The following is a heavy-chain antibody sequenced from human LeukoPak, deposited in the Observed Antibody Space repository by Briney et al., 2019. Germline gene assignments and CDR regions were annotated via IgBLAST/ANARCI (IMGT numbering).Heavy chain of an antibody. CDR2: IYYSGST. Sequence: SETLSLTCTVSGGSISSSSYYWGWIRQPPGKGLEWIGSIYYSGSTYYNPSLKSRVTISVDTSKNQFSLKLSSGTAADTAVYYCAGRDWLLGREGDYWGQGTLVTVSS. CDR3: AGRDWLLGREGDY. D-gene: IGHD3-22*01. V-gene: IGHV4-39*07. CDR1: GGSISSSSYY. J-gene: IGHJ4*02.